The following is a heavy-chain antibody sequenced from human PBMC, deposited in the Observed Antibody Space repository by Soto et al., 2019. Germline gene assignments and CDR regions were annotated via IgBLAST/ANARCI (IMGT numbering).Heavy chain of an antibody. Sequence: SETLSLTWAVYGGSFSGYYWSCIRQPPGKGLEWIGEINHSGSTNYNPSLKSRVTISVDTSKNQFSLKLNSVTAADTAVYYCARDLWGYCGTDCYPLDVWGQGTTVTVSS. CDR3: ARDLWGYCGTDCYPLDV. CDR1: GGSFSGYY. D-gene: IGHD2-21*02. J-gene: IGHJ6*02. CDR2: INHSGST. V-gene: IGHV4-34*01.